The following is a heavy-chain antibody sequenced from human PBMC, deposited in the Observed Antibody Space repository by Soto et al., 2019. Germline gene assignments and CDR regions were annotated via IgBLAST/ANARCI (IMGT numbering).Heavy chain of an antibody. J-gene: IGHJ6*02. CDR2: IKEDGSEK. CDR3: ARGPLALGSYYFNGMDV. CDR1: GFTFSDYW. Sequence: EVQLVESGGGLVQPGGSLRLSCAASGFTFSDYWMTWVRQAPGKGLEWVANIKEDGSEKFYVDSVKGRFTISRDNVKNSVYMQLNSLRAEDTAVFYCARGPLALGSYYFNGMDVWGQGTTVTVSS. D-gene: IGHD3-3*02. V-gene: IGHV3-7*03.